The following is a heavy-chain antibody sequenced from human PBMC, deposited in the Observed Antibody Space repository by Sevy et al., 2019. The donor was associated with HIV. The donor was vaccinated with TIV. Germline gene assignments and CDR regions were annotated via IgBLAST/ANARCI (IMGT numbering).Heavy chain of an antibody. V-gene: IGHV5-51*01. Sequence: GESLKISCKGSGYSFTSYWIGWVRQMPGKGLEWMRIIYPGDSDTRYSPSLQGQVTISADKSISTAYLQWSSLKASDTAMYYCARRTDFWKYNWFDPWGQGTLVTVSS. CDR2: IYPGDSDT. J-gene: IGHJ5*02. D-gene: IGHD3-3*01. CDR1: GYSFTSYW. CDR3: ARRTDFWKYNWFDP.